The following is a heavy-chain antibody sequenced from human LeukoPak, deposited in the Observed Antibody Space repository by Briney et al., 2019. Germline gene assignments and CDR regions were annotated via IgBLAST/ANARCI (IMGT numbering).Heavy chain of an antibody. J-gene: IGHJ4*02. D-gene: IGHD6-19*01. CDR1: GFTFSSYA. CDR2: ISGSGGST. V-gene: IGHV3-23*01. Sequence: GGSLRLSCAASGFTFSSYAMGWVRQAPGKGLEWVSAISGSGGSTYYADSVKGRFTISRDNAKNSLYLQMNSLRAEDTAVYYCATINSYSSGWYRSRPDYWGQGTLVTVSS. CDR3: ATINSYSSGWYRSRPDY.